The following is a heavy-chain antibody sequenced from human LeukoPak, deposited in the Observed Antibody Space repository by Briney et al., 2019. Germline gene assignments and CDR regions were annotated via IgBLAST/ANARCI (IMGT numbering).Heavy chain of an antibody. Sequence: SETLSLTCTVSGGSIRRDYWSWIRQPPGKGLEWVGYISYSGSTSYNPSLESRVTMSVDTSKNQVSLKVNSVTAADTAVYFCAGARAYSNQGFYYYGMDVWGQGTTVTVSS. CDR3: AGARAYSNQGFYYYGMDV. J-gene: IGHJ6*02. CDR2: ISYSGST. V-gene: IGHV4-59*01. D-gene: IGHD4-11*01. CDR1: GGSIRRDY.